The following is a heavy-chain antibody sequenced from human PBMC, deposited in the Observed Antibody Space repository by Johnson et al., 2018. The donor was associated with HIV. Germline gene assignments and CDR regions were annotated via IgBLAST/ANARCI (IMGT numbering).Heavy chain of an antibody. J-gene: IGHJ3*02. V-gene: IGHV3-30-3*01. CDR3: ARGGLGDYVVAFDI. CDR2: LPYDGSNK. Sequence: QMQLVESGGGVVQPGRSLRLSCAASGFTFSNYAMHWVRQAPGKGLEWVAILPYDGSNKYYADSVKGRLTISRDNSKNTLYLQMNSLRAEDTAVYYCARGGLGDYVVAFDIWGQGTMVTVSS. CDR1: GFTFSNYA. D-gene: IGHD4-17*01.